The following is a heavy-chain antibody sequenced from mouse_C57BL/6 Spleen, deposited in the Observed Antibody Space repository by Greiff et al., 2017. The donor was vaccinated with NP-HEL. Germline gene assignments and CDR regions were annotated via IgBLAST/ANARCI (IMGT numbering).Heavy chain of an antibody. D-gene: IGHD2-5*01. V-gene: IGHV1-72*01. J-gene: IGHJ4*01. Sequence: QVQLQQPGAELVKPGASVKLSCKASGYTFTSYWMHWVKQRPGRGLEWIGMIDPNSGGTKYNEKFKSKATLTVDKPSSTAYMQLSSLTSEDSAVDYCARGDYYSNVWAKDYWGQGTSVTVSS. CDR2: IDPNSGGT. CDR3: ARGDYYSNVWAKDY. CDR1: GYTFTSYW.